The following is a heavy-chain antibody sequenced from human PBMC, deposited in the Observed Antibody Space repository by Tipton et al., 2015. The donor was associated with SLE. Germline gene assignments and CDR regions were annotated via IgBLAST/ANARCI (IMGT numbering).Heavy chain of an antibody. CDR2: ISYDGSNK. CDR1: GFTFSIYA. J-gene: IGHJ4*02. D-gene: IGHD6-19*01. Sequence: SLRLSCAASGFTFSIYAMHWVRQAPGRGLEWVAVISYDGSNKYYAESVKGRFTISRDNSKNTLYLQMNSLRTEDTAVFYCATGVAVAPDDWGQGTLVTVSS. CDR3: ATGVAVAPDD. V-gene: IGHV3-30*04.